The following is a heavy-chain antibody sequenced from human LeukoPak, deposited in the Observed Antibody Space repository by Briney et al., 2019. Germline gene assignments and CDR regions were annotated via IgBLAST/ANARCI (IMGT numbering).Heavy chain of an antibody. J-gene: IGHJ6*03. CDR1: GYTFTSYD. Sequence: GASVKVSCKASGYTFTSYDINWVRQATGQGLEWMGWMNPNSGNTGYAQKFQGRVTMTRNTSISTAYMELSSLRSEDTAVYYCARSNWDVVVPAAYYYYYMDVWGKGTTDTISS. V-gene: IGHV1-8*01. D-gene: IGHD2-2*01. CDR3: ARSNWDVVVPAAYYYYYMDV. CDR2: MNPNSGNT.